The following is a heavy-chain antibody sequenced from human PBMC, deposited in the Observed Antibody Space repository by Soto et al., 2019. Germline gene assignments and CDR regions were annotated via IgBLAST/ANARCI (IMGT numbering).Heavy chain of an antibody. CDR2: LWSDGSNV. D-gene: IGHD6-13*01. CDR1: GFTFSLYG. CDR3: AMHKEAAAHDY. V-gene: IGHV3-33*03. Sequence: GGSLRLSCAASGFTFSLYGMNWVRQAPGKGLEWVASLWSDGSNVHYAGSVKGRFSVSRDNSKNTLFLQMNSLRAEDTAVYYCAMHKEAAAHDYWGQGTLVTVSS. J-gene: IGHJ4*02.